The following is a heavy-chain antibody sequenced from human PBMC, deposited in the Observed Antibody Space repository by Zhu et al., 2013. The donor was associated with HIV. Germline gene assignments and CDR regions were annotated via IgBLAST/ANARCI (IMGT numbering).Heavy chain of an antibody. CDR1: GYTFTSYG. Sequence: QVQLVQSGAEVKKPGASVKVSCKASGYTFTSYGISWVRQAPGQGLEWMGWISAYNGNTNYAQKLQGRVTMTTDTSTSTVYMELRSLRSDDTAVYYCARDPLEWRSGYYSFGLDVWGQGTTVTVSS. D-gene: IGHD3-10*01. CDR2: ISAYNGNT. V-gene: IGHV1-18*01. CDR3: ARDPLEWRSGYYSFGLDV. J-gene: IGHJ6*02.